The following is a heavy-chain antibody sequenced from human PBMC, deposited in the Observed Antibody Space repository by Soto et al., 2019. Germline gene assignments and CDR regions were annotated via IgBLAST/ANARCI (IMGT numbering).Heavy chain of an antibody. Sequence: VASVKVSCKASGYTFTNYGIHWLRQAPGQRLEWIGWINPDNGKTKDSQDFQGRVTITRDTSAITAYMELSYLGSEDTAVYYCARGVRAVAETVYDAFDIWGQGTLVTVSS. CDR1: GYTFTNYG. D-gene: IGHD6-19*01. J-gene: IGHJ3*02. CDR3: ARGVRAVAETVYDAFDI. CDR2: INPDNGKT. V-gene: IGHV1-3*01.